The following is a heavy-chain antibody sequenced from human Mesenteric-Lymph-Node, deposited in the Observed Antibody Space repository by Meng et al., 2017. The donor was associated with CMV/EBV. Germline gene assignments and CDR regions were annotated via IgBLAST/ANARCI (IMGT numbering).Heavy chain of an antibody. CDR3: AKGGWPNYYYYGMDA. CDR2: ISDSGGIT. V-gene: IGHV3-23*01. J-gene: IGHJ6*02. CDR1: GFTFSSYA. D-gene: IGHD5-24*01. Sequence: GESLKISCAASGFTFSSYAMSWVRQAAGKGLEWVSVISDSGGITYYADSVKGRFTIPRDNYKNTLYLQMNSLRAEDTAVYHCAKGGWPNYYYYGMDAWGLGTTVTVSS.